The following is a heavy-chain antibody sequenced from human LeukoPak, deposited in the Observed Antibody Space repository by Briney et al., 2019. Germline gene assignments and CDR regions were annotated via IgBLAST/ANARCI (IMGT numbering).Heavy chain of an antibody. Sequence: GESLKISCKGSGYSFTSYWIGWVRQMPGKGLEWMGIIYPGDSDTRYSPSFQGQVTISADKSISTAYLQWSSLKASDTAVYYCARVMLELPLATHYYYYMDVWGKGTTVTVSS. D-gene: IGHD1-7*01. J-gene: IGHJ6*03. CDR1: GYSFTSYW. CDR2: IYPGDSDT. V-gene: IGHV5-51*01. CDR3: ARVMLELPLATHYYYYMDV.